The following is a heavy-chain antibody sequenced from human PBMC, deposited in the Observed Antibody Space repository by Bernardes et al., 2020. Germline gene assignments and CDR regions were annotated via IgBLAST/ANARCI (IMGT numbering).Heavy chain of an antibody. CDR2: IWYDGSNK. D-gene: IGHD3-22*01. Sequence: GGSLRLSCAASGFTFSSYGMHWVRQAPGKGLEWVAVIWYDGSNKYYADSVKGRFTISRDNSKNTLYLQMNSLRAEDTAVYYCARAGYYDSSGYYVYYYYYYMDVWGKGTTVTVSS. CDR3: ARAGYYDSSGYYVYYYYYYMDV. CDR1: GFTFSSYG. V-gene: IGHV3-33*01. J-gene: IGHJ6*03.